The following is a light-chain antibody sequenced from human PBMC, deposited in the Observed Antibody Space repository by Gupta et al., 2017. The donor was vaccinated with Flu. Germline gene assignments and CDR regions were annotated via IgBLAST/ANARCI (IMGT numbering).Light chain of an antibody. CDR3: QQYNSYRWT. J-gene: IGKJ1*01. CDR2: KAS. Sequence: PSTLSASVGDRVTITCRASQSISSWLAWYQQKPGKAPKVLIYKASSLESGVPSRFSGSGSGTDFTLTISSLQPDDFATYYCQQYNSYRWTFGQGTKVENK. CDR1: QSISSW. V-gene: IGKV1-5*03.